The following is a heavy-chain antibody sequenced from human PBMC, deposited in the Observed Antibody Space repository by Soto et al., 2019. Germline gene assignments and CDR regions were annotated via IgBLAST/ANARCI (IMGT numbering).Heavy chain of an antibody. J-gene: IGHJ6*02. CDR1: GLTVSTNY. CDR2: IYSDGST. D-gene: IGHD4-4*01. CDR3: ARARDSTTGTRINTMDV. V-gene: IGHV3-53*02. Sequence: EVQLVETGGGLIQPGGSLRLSCAASGLTVSTNYLSWVRQAPGKGLEWVSIIYSDGSTFYGGSLRGRFTISRDNSKNTLYLQMDSLRAEDIVVYYCARARDSTTGTRINTMDVWGQRTTVTVSS.